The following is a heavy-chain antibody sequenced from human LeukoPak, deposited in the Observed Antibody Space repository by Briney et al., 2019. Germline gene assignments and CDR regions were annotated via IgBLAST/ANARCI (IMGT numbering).Heavy chain of an antibody. CDR3: ARAGGYDLFDY. D-gene: IGHD5-12*01. J-gene: IGHJ4*02. Sequence: PSQTLSLTCTVSGGSICSGGYYWSWIRQHPGKGLEWIGYVYYSGSTYYNPSLKSRVTISVDTSKNQFSLKLSSVTAADTAVYYCARAGGYDLFDYWGQGTLVTVSS. V-gene: IGHV4-31*03. CDR2: VYYSGST. CDR1: GGSICSGGYY.